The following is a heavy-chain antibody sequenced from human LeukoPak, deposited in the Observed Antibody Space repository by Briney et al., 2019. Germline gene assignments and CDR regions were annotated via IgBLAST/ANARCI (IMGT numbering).Heavy chain of an antibody. CDR3: ARDRELRRPRNYFDY. Sequence: ASVKVSCKASGYTFTSYYMHWVRQAPGQGLEWMGIINPSGGSTSYAQKFQGRVTMTRDTSTSTVYMELSSLRSEDTAVYYCARDRELRRPRNYFDYWGQGTLVTVSS. D-gene: IGHD4-17*01. CDR2: INPSGGST. V-gene: IGHV1-46*01. J-gene: IGHJ4*02. CDR1: GYTFTSYY.